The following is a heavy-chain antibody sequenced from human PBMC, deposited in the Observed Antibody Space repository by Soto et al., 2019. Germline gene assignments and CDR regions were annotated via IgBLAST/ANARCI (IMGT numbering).Heavy chain of an antibody. Sequence: SLTRAVCGGSVYGYYLGGTRQKTGKGLEWIGEINHSGSTNYNPSLKSRVTISVDTSKNQFSLKLSSVTAADTAVYYCARARGGGYSYGRIHYCSQVTDVWGHGTTV. CDR3: ARARGGGYSYGRIHYCSQVTDV. CDR2: INHSGST. V-gene: IGHV4-34*01. J-gene: IGHJ6*01. D-gene: IGHD5-18*01. CDR1: GGSVYGYY.